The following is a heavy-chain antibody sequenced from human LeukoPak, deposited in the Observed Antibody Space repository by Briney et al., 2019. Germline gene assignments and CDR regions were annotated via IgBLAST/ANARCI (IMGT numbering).Heavy chain of an antibody. CDR3: ARTTEGYAGGPGYSYYYYMDV. V-gene: IGHV4-61*01. CDR1: GGSISSSSYY. J-gene: IGHJ6*03. D-gene: IGHD5-12*01. Sequence: NPSETLSLTCTVSGGSISSSSYYWSWIRQPPGKGLEWIGYIHYSGSTHYNPSLKSRVTISVDTSKNQVSLKLRSVTAADTAVYYCARTTEGYAGGPGYSYYYYMDVWGKGTTVTISS. CDR2: IHYSGST.